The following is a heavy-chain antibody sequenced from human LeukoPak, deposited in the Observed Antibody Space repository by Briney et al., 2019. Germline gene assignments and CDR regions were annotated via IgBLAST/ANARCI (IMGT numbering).Heavy chain of an antibody. Sequence: PGGSLRLSCAASGFTFSTYGMHWVRHAPGKGLEWVAVISYDGDNKYFADSVKGRFTISRDNSKNTLYLQMNSLRAEDTAVYYCAKDRLLLARGVIDAFDIWGQGTMVTVSS. CDR2: ISYDGDNK. V-gene: IGHV3-30*18. D-gene: IGHD3-10*01. CDR3: AKDRLLLARGVIDAFDI. J-gene: IGHJ3*02. CDR1: GFTFSTYG.